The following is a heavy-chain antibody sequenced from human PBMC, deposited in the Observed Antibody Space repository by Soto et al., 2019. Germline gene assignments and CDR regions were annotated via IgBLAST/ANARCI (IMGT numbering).Heavy chain of an antibody. CDR3: ASGIQLWLRRINNGYSG. Sequence: QVQLVQSGAEVKKPESSVKVSCKAPGGTFSTYAISWVRQAPGQGLEWMGGIIPMFGTANYAQRFQDRVTITADDSTNTGDTELSSLRAEDTALYFCASGIQLWLRRINNGYSGWGQGPLVTVSS. V-gene: IGHV1-69*12. D-gene: IGHD5-18*01. CDR1: GGTFSTYA. J-gene: IGHJ4*02. CDR2: IIPMFGTA.